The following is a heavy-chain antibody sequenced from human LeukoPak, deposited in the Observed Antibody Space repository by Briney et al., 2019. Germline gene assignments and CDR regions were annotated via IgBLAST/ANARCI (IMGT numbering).Heavy chain of an antibody. CDR2: IKQDGGEK. CDR3: ARELRYFDWLSGGNWFDP. CDR1: GFTFSNYW. D-gene: IGHD3-9*01. J-gene: IGHJ5*02. Sequence: GGSLRLSCAASGFTFSNYWMTWVRQAPGKGLEWVANIKQDGGEKYYVDSVKGRFTISRDNAKNILYLQMNSLRVEDTAVYYCARELRYFDWLSGGNWFDPWGQGTLVTVSS. V-gene: IGHV3-7*01.